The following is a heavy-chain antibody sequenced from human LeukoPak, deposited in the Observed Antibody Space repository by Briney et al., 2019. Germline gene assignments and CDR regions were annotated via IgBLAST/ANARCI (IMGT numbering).Heavy chain of an antibody. V-gene: IGHV3-7*01. CDR2: IKQDGNEK. CDR1: GFTFSSYW. J-gene: IGHJ4*02. D-gene: IGHD2-2*02. Sequence: PGGSLRLSCAASGFTFSSYWMSWVRQAPGKGLEWVANIKQDGNEKYYVDSVKGRFTISRDNAKNSLYLQMNSLRAEDTAVYYCATDGGYCSSTSCYRGDYFDYWGQGTLVTVSS. CDR3: ATDGGYCSSTSCYRGDYFDY.